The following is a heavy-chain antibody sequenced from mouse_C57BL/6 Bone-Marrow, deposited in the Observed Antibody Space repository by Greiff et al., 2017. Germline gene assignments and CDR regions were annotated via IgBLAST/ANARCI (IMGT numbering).Heavy chain of an antibody. Sequence: VQLQQPGAELVRPGTSVKLSCKASGYTFTSYWMHWVKQRPGQGLEWIGVIDPSDSYTNYNQKFKGKATLTVDTSSSTTYMQLSSLTSEDSAVYYCASSSYYYCSSKGYFDVWGTGTTVTVSS. J-gene: IGHJ1*03. CDR3: ASSSYYYCSSKGYFDV. V-gene: IGHV1-59*01. CDR2: IDPSDSYT. CDR1: GYTFTSYW. D-gene: IGHD1-1*01.